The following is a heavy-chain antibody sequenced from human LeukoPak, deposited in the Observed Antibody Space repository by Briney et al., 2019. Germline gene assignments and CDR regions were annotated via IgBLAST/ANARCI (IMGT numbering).Heavy chain of an antibody. Sequence: GESLKISCKGSGYSFTSYWIGWVRQMPGKGLEWMGIIYPGDSDTRYSPSFQGQVTISADTYISTAYLQWSSLKASDTAMYYCASTYDSSGYYYSLDAFDIWGQGTMVTVSS. J-gene: IGHJ3*02. CDR1: GYSFTSYW. D-gene: IGHD3-22*01. V-gene: IGHV5-51*01. CDR3: ASTYDSSGYYYSLDAFDI. CDR2: IYPGDSDT.